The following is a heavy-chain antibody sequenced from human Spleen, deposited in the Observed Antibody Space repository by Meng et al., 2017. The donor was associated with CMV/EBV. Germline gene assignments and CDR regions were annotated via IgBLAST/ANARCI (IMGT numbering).Heavy chain of an antibody. CDR2: ISSSGNTI. CDR1: GITFSDYH. D-gene: IGHD3-3*01. Sequence: GGSLRLSCAASGITFSDYHMNWVRQAPGKGLEWVSDISSSGNTIYYADSVKGRFTVSRDNAKNSLYLQMSSLRAEDTAVYYCARSPHYDFWSGYPHCFDFWGQGTVVTVSS. CDR3: ARSPHYDFWSGYPHCFDF. J-gene: IGHJ4*02. V-gene: IGHV3-48*03.